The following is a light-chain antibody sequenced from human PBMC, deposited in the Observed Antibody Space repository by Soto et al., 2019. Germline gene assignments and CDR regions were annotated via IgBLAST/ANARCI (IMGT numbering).Light chain of an antibody. J-gene: IGKJ5*01. Sequence: EIVMTQSPAALSVSPGERATLTCRASQSVTNNNLAWYQLRPGQAPRLLIFGASTRATGVPATFSGSGSGTEFTLTISSLQPDDFATYYCQQYNSYLITFGQGTRLEI. V-gene: IGKV3-15*01. CDR1: QSVTNN. CDR3: QQYNSYLIT. CDR2: GAS.